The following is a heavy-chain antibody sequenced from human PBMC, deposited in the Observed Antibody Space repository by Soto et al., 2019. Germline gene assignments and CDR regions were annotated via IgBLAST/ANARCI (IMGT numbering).Heavy chain of an antibody. V-gene: IGHV3-23*01. CDR1: GFTFSSYA. Sequence: GGSMRLSCAPSGFTFSSYAMSWVRQAPGKGQEWVAGMTGSGGDIRYADSVKGRFTISKDNSKNTLYLQMISLRAEDTAMYYCAKDAVYGDGLWLAANWGQGTLVTVSS. D-gene: IGHD2-21*02. CDR3: AKDAVYGDGLWLAAN. J-gene: IGHJ4*02. CDR2: MTGSGGDI.